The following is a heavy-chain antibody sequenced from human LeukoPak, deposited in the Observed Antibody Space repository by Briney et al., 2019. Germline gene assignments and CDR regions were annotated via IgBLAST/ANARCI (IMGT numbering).Heavy chain of an antibody. J-gene: IGHJ4*02. D-gene: IGHD3-10*01. V-gene: IGHV4-61*02. CDR3: ARHPPRRTALDAAGTDY. CDR1: GGSISSGSYY. CDR2: IYPSGST. Sequence: EASETLSLTCTVSGGSISSGSYYWSWIRQPAGKGLEWIGRIYPSGSTNYNPSLKSRVTMSVDTSKNQFSLRLKSVTAADTAVYYCARHPPRRTALDAAGTDYWGQGTLVTVSS.